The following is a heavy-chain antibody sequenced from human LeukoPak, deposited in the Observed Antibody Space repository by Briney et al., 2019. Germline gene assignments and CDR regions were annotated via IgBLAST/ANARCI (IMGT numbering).Heavy chain of an antibody. D-gene: IGHD5-18*01. CDR1: GFTFSSYG. V-gene: IGHV3-30*02. CDR3: ARVPRGSGYSYAISYYYYMDV. J-gene: IGHJ6*03. Sequence: GGSLRLSCAASGFTFSSYGMHWVRQAPAKGLEWVAFIRYDSTDKYYADSVKGRFTISRDDAKNSLYLQMNSLRAEDTAVYYCARVPRGSGYSYAISYYYYMDVWGKGTTVTISS. CDR2: IRYDSTDK.